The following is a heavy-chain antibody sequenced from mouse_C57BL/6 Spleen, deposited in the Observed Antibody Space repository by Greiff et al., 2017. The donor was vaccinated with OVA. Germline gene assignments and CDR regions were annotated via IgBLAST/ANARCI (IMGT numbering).Heavy chain of an antibody. CDR2: IYPGDGDT. D-gene: IGHD4-1*01. CDR3: ARGLAGYFDY. J-gene: IGHJ2*01. CDR1: GYAFSSYW. Sequence: QVQLQQSGAELVKPGASVKISCKASGYAFSSYWMNWVKQRPGKGLEWIGQIYPGDGDTNYNGKFKGKATLTADKSSSTAYMQLSSLTSEAAAVYFCARGLAGYFDYWGQGTTLTVSS. V-gene: IGHV1-80*01.